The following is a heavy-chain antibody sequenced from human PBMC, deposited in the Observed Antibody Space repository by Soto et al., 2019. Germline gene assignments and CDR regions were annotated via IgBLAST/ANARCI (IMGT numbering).Heavy chain of an antibody. CDR2: ISSSGSTI. J-gene: IGHJ4*02. D-gene: IGHD6-13*01. Sequence: PGGSLRLSCAASGFTFSSYEMNWVRQAPGKGLEWVSYISSSGSTIHYADSVKGRFTISRDNAKNSLYLQMNSLRAEDTAVYYCASXYPYSSSWYGSGLCFDYWGQGTLVTVSS. V-gene: IGHV3-48*03. CDR3: ASXYPYSSSWYGSGLCFDY. CDR1: GFTFSSYE.